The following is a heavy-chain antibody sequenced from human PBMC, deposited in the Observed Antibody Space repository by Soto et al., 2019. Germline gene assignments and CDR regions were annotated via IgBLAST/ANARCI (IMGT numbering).Heavy chain of an antibody. J-gene: IGHJ4*01. CDR3: ARGPGGFGELSLDY. V-gene: IGHV4-4*07. CDR2: IYICGST. D-gene: IGHD3-10*01. CDR1: GGSINTYY. Sequence: SETRSLTCTVSGGSINTYYWSWIRQAAGKGLEWIGRIYICGSTNYNPSLMSRVSVSVYMSKNQFSLKLSSVTAADTAVYYCARGPGGFGELSLDYWGHGTMVHVSA.